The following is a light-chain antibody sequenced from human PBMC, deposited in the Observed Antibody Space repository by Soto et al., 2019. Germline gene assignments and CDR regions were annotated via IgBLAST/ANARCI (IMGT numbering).Light chain of an antibody. CDR2: EVS. Sequence: LTQPASVSGSPGQSITISCTGTSSDVGGHEFVSWYQQHPGKAPQLMIYEVSDRPSGVSSRFSGSKSGNTASLTISGLQAEDEADYYCSSFTTTTTLYIFGTGTKVTVL. CDR1: SSDVGGHEF. J-gene: IGLJ1*01. CDR3: SSFTTTTTLYI. V-gene: IGLV2-14*01.